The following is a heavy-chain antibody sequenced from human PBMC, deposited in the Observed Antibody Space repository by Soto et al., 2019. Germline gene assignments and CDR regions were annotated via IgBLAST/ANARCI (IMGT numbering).Heavy chain of an antibody. J-gene: IGHJ4*02. CDR2: IYHDGNT. Sequence: QVQLQESGPGLVKPSGHLSLTCAVSGGSISSSNWWRWVRQPQGKGLEWIGEIYHDGNTHYHPSLKSRVSISVDKSEIHCALELSSVTAVHTAVYYCAKLAGGGYWGQGTLVIVSS. CDR1: GGSISSSNW. V-gene: IGHV4-4*02. CDR3: AKLAGGGY. D-gene: IGHD2-15*01.